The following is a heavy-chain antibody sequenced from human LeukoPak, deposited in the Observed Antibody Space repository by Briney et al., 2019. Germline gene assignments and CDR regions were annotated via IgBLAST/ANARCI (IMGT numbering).Heavy chain of an antibody. V-gene: IGHV3-21*01. J-gene: IGHJ4*02. D-gene: IGHD6-19*01. CDR3: ASSPAVTGTG. CDR2: ISSSSSYI. CDR1: GFTFSSYS. Sequence: GGSLRLSCAASGFTFSSYSMNWVRQAPGKGLEWVSSISSSSSYIYYADSVKGRFTISRDNAKNSLYLQMNSLRAEDTAVYYCASSPAVTGTGRGQGTLVTVSS.